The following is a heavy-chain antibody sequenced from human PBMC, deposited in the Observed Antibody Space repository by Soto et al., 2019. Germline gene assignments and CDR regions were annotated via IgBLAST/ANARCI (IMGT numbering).Heavy chain of an antibody. V-gene: IGHV3-23*01. CDR1: GFTFSSYA. CDR3: AKVSDTAMEAYYYYYMDV. D-gene: IGHD5-18*01. Sequence: GGSLRLSCAASGFTFSSYAMSWVRQAPGKGLEWVSAISGSGGSTYYADSVKGRFTISRDNSKNTLYLQMNSLRAEDTAVYYCAKVSDTAMEAYYYYYMDVWGKGTTVTVSS. CDR2: ISGSGGST. J-gene: IGHJ6*03.